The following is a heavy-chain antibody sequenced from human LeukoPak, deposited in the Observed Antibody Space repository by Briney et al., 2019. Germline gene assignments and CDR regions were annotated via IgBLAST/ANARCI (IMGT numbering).Heavy chain of an antibody. CDR3: AKELERQGYYYYGMDV. CDR1: GFTLSSYG. V-gene: IGHV3-30*18. D-gene: IGHD1-1*01. Sequence: GGSLRLSCAASGFTLSSYGMHWVRQAPGKGLEWVADISYDGSNKDYADSVKGRFTISRDNSKNTLYLQMNSLRTEDTAVYYCAKELERQGYYYYGMDVWGQGTTVTVPS. J-gene: IGHJ6*02. CDR2: ISYDGSNK.